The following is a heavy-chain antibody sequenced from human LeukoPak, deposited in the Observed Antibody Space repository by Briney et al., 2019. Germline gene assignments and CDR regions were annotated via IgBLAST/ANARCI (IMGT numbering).Heavy chain of an antibody. CDR3: ARLSGDITVFDL. D-gene: IGHD1-20*01. CDR1: GFTFSSYS. J-gene: IGHJ5*02. Sequence: GGSLRLSCAASGFTFSSYSMNWVRQAPGKGLEWVSGISGSGSSAYYPDSVKGRFTISRDNAQNSLFLQMNSLRAEDTALYFCARLSGDITVFDLWGQGTQVTVSS. CDR2: ISGSGSSA. V-gene: IGHV3-21*01.